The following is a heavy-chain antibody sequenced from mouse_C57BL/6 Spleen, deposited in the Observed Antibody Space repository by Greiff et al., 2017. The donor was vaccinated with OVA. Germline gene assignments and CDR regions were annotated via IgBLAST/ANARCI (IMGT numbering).Heavy chain of an antibody. CDR1: GYTFTSYC. CDR3: ARDYNDCGRSPLFAY. CDR2: IDPSDSET. V-gene: IGHV1-52*01. J-gene: IGHJ3*01. D-gene: IGHD1-3*01. Sequence: QVQLQESGAELVRPGSSVKLSCTASGYTFTSYCMHWVKQRPIQGLEWIGNIDPSDSETHYNQKFKDKATLTVDTSSSTAYMQLSSLTSEDSAVYYCARDYNDCGRSPLFAYWGQGTLVTVSA.